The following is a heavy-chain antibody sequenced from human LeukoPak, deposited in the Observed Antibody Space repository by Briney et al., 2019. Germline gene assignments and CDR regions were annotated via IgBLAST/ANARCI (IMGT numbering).Heavy chain of an antibody. CDR1: GFTFSDYY. CDR3: ARTQLGELPRPENWFDP. D-gene: IGHD3-10*01. V-gene: IGHV3-11*06. J-gene: IGHJ5*02. CDR2: ISSSSSYT. Sequence: GGSLRLSCAASGFTFSDYYMSWIRQAPGKGLEWVSYISSSSSYTNYADSVKGRFTTSRDNAKNSLYLQMNSLRAEDTAVYYCARTQLGELPRPENWFDPWGQGTLVTVSS.